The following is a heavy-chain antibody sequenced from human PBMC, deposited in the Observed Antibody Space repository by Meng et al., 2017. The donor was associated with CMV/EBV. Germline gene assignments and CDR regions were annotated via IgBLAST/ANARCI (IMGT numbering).Heavy chain of an antibody. CDR2: IKVDGSHT. CDR1: GFTFSEYW. CDR3: VRDGNSWNFDY. D-gene: IGHD2-2*01. J-gene: IGHJ4*02. Sequence: GESLKISCTASGFTFSEYWMHWVRQTPGKGLLWVSRIKVDGSHTIYGDSVRGRFTISRDNAKNTLYLQMNTLKDEDTAVYYCVRDGNSWNFDYWGQGSLVTVSS. V-gene: IGHV3-74*01.